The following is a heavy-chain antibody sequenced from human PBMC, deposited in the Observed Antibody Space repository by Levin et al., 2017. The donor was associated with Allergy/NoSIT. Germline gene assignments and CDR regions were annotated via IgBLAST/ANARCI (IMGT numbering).Heavy chain of an antibody. J-gene: IGHJ4*02. CDR1: GYTFTGYY. V-gene: IGHV1-2*02. D-gene: IGHD6-19*01. Sequence: GESLKISCKASGYTFTGYYMHWVRQAPGQGLEWMGWINPNSGGTNYAQKFQGRVTMTRDTSISTAYMELSRLRSDDTAVYYCATAVYSSGWYPSWGQGTLVTVSS. CDR3: ATAVYSSGWYPS. CDR2: INPNSGGT.